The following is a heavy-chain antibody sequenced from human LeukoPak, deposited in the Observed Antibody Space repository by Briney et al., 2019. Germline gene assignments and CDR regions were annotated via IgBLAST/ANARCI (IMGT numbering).Heavy chain of an antibody. CDR3: ARAMFHSSSWYGGDY. CDR1: GYTFTGYY. Sequence: ASVKVSCKASGYTFTGYYMHWVRQAPGQGLEWMGWINPNSGGTNYAQKFQGRVTMTRDTSTSTVYMELSSLRSEDTAVYYCARAMFHSSSWYGGDYWGQGTLVTVSS. D-gene: IGHD6-13*01. CDR2: INPNSGGT. V-gene: IGHV1-2*02. J-gene: IGHJ4*02.